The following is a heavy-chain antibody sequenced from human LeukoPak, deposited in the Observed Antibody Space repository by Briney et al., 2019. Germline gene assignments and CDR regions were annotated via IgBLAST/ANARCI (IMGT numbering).Heavy chain of an antibody. CDR2: MNPNSGNT. V-gene: IGHV1-8*01. J-gene: IGHJ4*02. Sequence: ASVKVSCKASGYAFTSYDINWVRQATGQGPEWMGWMNPNSGNTGYAQKFQGRVTMTRNTSISTAYMELSSLRSEDTAVYYCARARRFGRSGSYYTHWGQGTLVTVSS. CDR3: ARARRFGRSGSYYTH. CDR1: GYAFTSYD. D-gene: IGHD3-10*01.